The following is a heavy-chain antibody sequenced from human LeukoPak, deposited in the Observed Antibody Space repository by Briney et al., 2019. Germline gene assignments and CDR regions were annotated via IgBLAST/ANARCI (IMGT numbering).Heavy chain of an antibody. V-gene: IGHV1-46*01. J-gene: IGHJ3*02. Sequence: ASVNVSCTASGYTFTSYYIHWVRQAPGQGLAWMGIINLSAGSTSYAQKFQGRLTMTRDTSTSTVYMVLSSLRSEDAAVYYCARRQYYSDTINYYSRHDAFDIWGQGTMVTVSS. CDR2: INLSAGST. CDR3: ARRQYYSDTINYYSRHDAFDI. CDR1: GYTFTSYY. D-gene: IGHD3-22*01.